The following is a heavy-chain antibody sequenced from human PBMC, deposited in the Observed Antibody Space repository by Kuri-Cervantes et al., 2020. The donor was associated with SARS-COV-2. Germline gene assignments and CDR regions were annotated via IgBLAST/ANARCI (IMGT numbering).Heavy chain of an antibody. CDR1: GGTFSSYA. V-gene: IGHV1-69*13. Sequence: SVKVSCKASGGTFSSYAISWVRQAPGQGLEWMGGIIPIFGTANYAQKFQGRVTITADESTSTAYMELSSLRSEDTAVYYCARDQTRSGRTFLFDYWGQGTLVTVSS. J-gene: IGHJ4*02. D-gene: IGHD6-19*01. CDR3: ARDQTRSGRTFLFDY. CDR2: IIPIFGTA.